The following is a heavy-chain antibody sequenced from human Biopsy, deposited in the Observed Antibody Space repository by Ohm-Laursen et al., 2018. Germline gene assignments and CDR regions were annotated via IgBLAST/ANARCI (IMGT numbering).Heavy chain of an antibody. CDR3: ATTRSFDN. Sequence: GSLRLSCAASGFSFSHYYMIWIRQAPGKGLEWVLYISSSGRTMYYADSVKGRFTISRDNANKSLYLQMNSLRAEDTAVYYCATTRSFDNWGQGTLVPVSS. CDR2: ISSSGRTM. J-gene: IGHJ4*02. CDR1: GFSFSHYY. D-gene: IGHD5-24*01. V-gene: IGHV3-11*01.